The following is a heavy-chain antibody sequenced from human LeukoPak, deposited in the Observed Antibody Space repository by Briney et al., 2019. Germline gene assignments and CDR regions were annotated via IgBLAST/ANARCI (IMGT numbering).Heavy chain of an antibody. J-gene: IGHJ4*02. CDR1: GFTLSGHY. CDR3: ARALQAYYLDY. Sequence: GGSLRLSCAASGFTLSGHYMSWIRQAPGKGLEWVSRISSGGTTYYADSLKGRFTISRDNAKNSLYLQINSLRAEDTAVYYCARALQAYYLDYWGQGTLVTVSS. CDR2: ISSGGTT. V-gene: IGHV3-69-1*01.